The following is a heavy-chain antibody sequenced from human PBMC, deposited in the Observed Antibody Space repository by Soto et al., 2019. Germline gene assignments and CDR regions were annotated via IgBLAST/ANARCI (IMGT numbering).Heavy chain of an antibody. Sequence: SETLSLTCAVYGGSFSGYYWSWIRQPPGKGLEWIGEINHSGSTNYNPSLKSRVTISVDTSKNQFSLKLSSVTAADTAVYYCARVGTRSLNYYYYMDVWGKGTTVTVSS. CDR3: ARVGTRSLNYYYYMDV. J-gene: IGHJ6*03. V-gene: IGHV4-34*01. D-gene: IGHD7-27*01. CDR2: INHSGST. CDR1: GGSFSGYY.